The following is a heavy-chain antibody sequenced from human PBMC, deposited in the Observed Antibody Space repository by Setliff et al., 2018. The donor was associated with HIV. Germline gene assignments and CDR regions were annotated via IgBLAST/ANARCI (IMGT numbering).Heavy chain of an antibody. CDR2: IYQSGSI. Sequence: PPETLSLTCAASGYSINSGFSRAWIRQPPGQGPQWIGSIYQSGSIYYNPSLQSRVTISVDSSKNQFSLNLFSVTAADTAVYYCARPRRVRSRAWYWFDIRGQGTLVTVSS. CDR1: GYSINSGFS. J-gene: IGHJ5*02. D-gene: IGHD6-19*01. V-gene: IGHV4-38-2*01. CDR3: ARPRRVRSRAWYWFDI.